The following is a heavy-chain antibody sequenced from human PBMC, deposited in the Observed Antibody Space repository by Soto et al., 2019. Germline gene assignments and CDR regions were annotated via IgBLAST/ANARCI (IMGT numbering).Heavy chain of an antibody. CDR1: GFTFSSYA. V-gene: IGHV3-30-3*01. CDR3: AAKRGRATAGAYYMDV. D-gene: IGHD1-26*01. J-gene: IGHJ6*02. Sequence: PGGSLRLSCAASGFTFSSYAMHWVRQAPGKGLEWVAVISYDGSNKYYAVSVQGRFTISRDNSKNTQYLPMNSLRTEDTAVYYCAAKRGRATAGAYYMDVWGQGTTVTVSS. CDR2: ISYDGSNK.